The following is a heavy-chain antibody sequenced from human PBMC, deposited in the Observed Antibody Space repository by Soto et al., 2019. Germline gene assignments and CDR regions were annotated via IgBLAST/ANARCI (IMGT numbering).Heavy chain of an antibody. CDR3: VRDLGSGYDPGDY. V-gene: IGHV1-69*12. Sequence: QVQLVQSGAEVKKPGSSVKVSCKASGGTFTIFAVSWVRQAPGQGLEWMGGIIPIIGTTNYAQRFQGRITISGDESTSTAYMELSSLKSADTAMYYCVRDLGSGYDPGDYWGQGTLVTVSS. CDR2: IIPIIGTT. D-gene: IGHD5-12*01. CDR1: GGTFTIFA. J-gene: IGHJ4*02.